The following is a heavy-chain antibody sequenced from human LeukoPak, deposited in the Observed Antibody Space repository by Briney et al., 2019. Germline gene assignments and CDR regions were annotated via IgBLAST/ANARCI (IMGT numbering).Heavy chain of an antibody. V-gene: IGHV3-30*04. CDR1: GFTCSSYT. CDR3: ARGGGGPLVWGTLGAFDY. Sequence: GGSLRLSCAASGFTCSSYTMHWVRQTPGKGLEWVAVISDDGHGKVQYYADSVKGRFTISRDNAKNSLYLQMNSLRAEDTAFYYCARGGGGPLVWGTLGAFDYWGQGTLVTVSS. J-gene: IGHJ4*02. D-gene: IGHD3-16*01. CDR2: ISDDGHGKVQ.